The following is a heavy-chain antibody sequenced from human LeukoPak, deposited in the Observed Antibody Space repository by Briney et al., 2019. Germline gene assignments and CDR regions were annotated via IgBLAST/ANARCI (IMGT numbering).Heavy chain of an antibody. Sequence: PGGSLRLSCAASGFTFSTYWMNWVRQAPGKGLEWVANIKPDGSEKYYVDYLKGRFTISRDNAKNSLYLQMNSLRVEDTAVYYCARDWGHFDSWGQGTLVTVSS. V-gene: IGHV3-7*01. CDR1: GFTFSTYW. CDR2: IKPDGSEK. J-gene: IGHJ4*02. D-gene: IGHD7-27*01. CDR3: ARDWGHFDS.